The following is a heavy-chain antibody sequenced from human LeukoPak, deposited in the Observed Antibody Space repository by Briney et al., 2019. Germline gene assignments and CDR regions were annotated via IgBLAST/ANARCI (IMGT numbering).Heavy chain of an antibody. CDR1: GFTFSTYW. CDR2: IKQDGSEK. CDR3: ARGRLTYYYDSSGYPFDY. Sequence: GGSLRLSCAASGFTFSTYWMTWVRQAPGKGLEWVANIKQDGSEKYYVDSVKGRFTISRDNAKNSLYLQMNSLRAEDTAVYYCARGRLTYYYDSSGYPFDYWGQGTLVTVSS. V-gene: IGHV3-7*01. D-gene: IGHD3-22*01. J-gene: IGHJ4*02.